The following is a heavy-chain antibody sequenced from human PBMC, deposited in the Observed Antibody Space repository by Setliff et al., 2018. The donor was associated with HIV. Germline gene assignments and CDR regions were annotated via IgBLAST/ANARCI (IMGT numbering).Heavy chain of an antibody. Sequence: SETLSLTCTVSGDSINTDGLYWTWIRQHPATGLEWIGYIHYNGITYYNPSLESRVSISVDLPKNQFSLKLNSVTVADTAVYYCARTKGGSKHGSFWDSWGQGILVTVSS. CDR2: IHYNGIT. D-gene: IGHD3-10*01. CDR1: GDSINTDGLY. V-gene: IGHV4-31*03. CDR3: ARTKGGSKHGSFWDS. J-gene: IGHJ5*02.